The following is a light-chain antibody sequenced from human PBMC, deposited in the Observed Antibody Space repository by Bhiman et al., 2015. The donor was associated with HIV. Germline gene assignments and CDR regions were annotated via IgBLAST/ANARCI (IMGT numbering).Light chain of an antibody. CDR2: YDS. Sequence: SYELTQPPSVSVAPGKTARITCGGNNIGSKSVHWYQQKPGQAPVLVIYYDSDRPSGIPDRFSGSSSGNTASLTITGAQAEDEADYYCNSRDSSGLHLRLFGGGTKLTVL. J-gene: IGLJ2*01. CDR1: NIGSKS. CDR3: NSRDSSGLHLRL. V-gene: IGLV3-21*01.